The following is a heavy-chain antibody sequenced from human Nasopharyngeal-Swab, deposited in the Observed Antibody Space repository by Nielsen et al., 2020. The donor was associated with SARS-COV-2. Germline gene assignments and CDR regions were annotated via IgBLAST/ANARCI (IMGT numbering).Heavy chain of an antibody. CDR1: GGSISSGGYY. CDR2: IYYSGST. Sequence: SETLSLTCTFSGGSISSGGYYWSLIRQHPGKGLDLIGYIYYSGSTYYNPSLKSRVTISVDTSKNQFSLKLSSVTAADTAVYYCARAKQPGITMIVVVTHWYFDLWGRGTLVTVSS. D-gene: IGHD3-22*01. J-gene: IGHJ2*01. CDR3: ARAKQPGITMIVVVTHWYFDL. V-gene: IGHV4-31*03.